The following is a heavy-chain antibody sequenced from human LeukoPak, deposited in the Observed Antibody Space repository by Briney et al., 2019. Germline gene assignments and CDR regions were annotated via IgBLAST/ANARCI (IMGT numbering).Heavy chain of an antibody. Sequence: GASVKVSCEASGYTFTSYAMHWVRQAPGQRLEWMGWINAGNGNTKYSQKFQGRVTITRDTSASTAYMELSSLRSEDTAVYYCASEVEVVAAIVVYWGQGTLVTVSS. CDR3: ASEVEVVAAIVVY. V-gene: IGHV1-3*01. CDR1: GYTFTSYA. J-gene: IGHJ4*02. CDR2: INAGNGNT. D-gene: IGHD2-15*01.